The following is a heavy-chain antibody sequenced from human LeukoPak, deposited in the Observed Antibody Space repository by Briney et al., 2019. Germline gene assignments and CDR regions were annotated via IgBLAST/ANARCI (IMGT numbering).Heavy chain of an antibody. V-gene: IGHV3-30*04. J-gene: IGHJ4*02. D-gene: IGHD5-24*01. Sequence: GGSLRLSCAVSGFTFSAYGMHWVRQAPGKGLEWVAVISYDGSYQAYADSVKGRFTVSRDSSKNTLYLQLNSLRPEDTGLYYCARERRRDWYNYKDYWGQGTQVSVSS. CDR3: ARERRRDWYNYKDY. CDR2: ISYDGSYQ. CDR1: GFTFSAYG.